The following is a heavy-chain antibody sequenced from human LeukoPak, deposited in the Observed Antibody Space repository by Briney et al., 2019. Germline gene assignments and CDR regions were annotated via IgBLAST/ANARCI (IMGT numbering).Heavy chain of an antibody. D-gene: IGHD4-23*01. V-gene: IGHV3-7*03. CDR1: GFTFSSYW. Sequence: PGGSLRLSCAASGFTFSSYWMNWLRQAPGKGLEWVANIKQDGSEKYYVDSVKGRFTISRDNTKNSLYLQINSLRAEDTAVYFCAGGAYGGRGYYYGVDVWGKGTTVTVSS. CDR3: AGGAYGGRGYYYGVDV. J-gene: IGHJ6*04. CDR2: IKQDGSEK.